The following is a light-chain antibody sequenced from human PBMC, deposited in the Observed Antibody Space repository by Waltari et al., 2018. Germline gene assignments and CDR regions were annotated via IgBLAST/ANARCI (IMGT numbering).Light chain of an antibody. CDR2: GAS. CDR1: QRVDNNY. CDR3: QHYVRFFPLT. J-gene: IGKJ4*01. Sequence: EIVLTQSPGTLSLSPGERATLSCRASQRVDNNYLAWYQQKPGQAPRLLIYGASNRAIGIPDRFSGSGSGTDFTLTIIRLEPEDFAVHYCQHYVRFFPLTFGGGTKVEIK. V-gene: IGKV3-20*01.